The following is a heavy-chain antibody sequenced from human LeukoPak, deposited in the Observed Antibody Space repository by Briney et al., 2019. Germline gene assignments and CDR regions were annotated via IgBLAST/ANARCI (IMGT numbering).Heavy chain of an antibody. Sequence: PGGSLRLSCAASGFTFSNSAMSWVRQAPGKGLVWVSAINGSGGGTHYADSVKGRFTISRDNSKNTLYLQMNSLRAEDTAVYYCAKEARLLPFDCWGQGALVTVSS. J-gene: IGHJ4*02. CDR3: AKEARLLPFDC. CDR1: GFTFSNSA. CDR2: INGSGGGT. V-gene: IGHV3-23*01. D-gene: IGHD2-15*01.